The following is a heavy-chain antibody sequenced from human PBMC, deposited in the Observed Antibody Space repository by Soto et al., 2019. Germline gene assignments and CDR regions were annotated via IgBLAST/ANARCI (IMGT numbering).Heavy chain of an antibody. CDR3: ARRFYYDTSGYAHRYYFDN. J-gene: IGHJ4*02. Sequence: GESLKISCKVSGYRFDTYWIAWVRQMPGKGLEWMGTAHLDESETRYSPSFQGQVTISVDKSTTTAYLEWSSLKASDTAMYYCARRFYYDTSGYAHRYYFDNWGRGTLVTVSS. CDR2: AHLDESET. CDR1: GYRFDTYW. D-gene: IGHD3-22*01. V-gene: IGHV5-51*01.